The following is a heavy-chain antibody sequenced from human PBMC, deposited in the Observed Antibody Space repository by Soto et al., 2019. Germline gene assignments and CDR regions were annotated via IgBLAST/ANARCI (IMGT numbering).Heavy chain of an antibody. J-gene: IGHJ4*02. D-gene: IGHD3-22*01. CDR2: IYYSGST. CDR3: AREPPDYYDSSGYYQKHYFDY. V-gene: IGHV4-59*01. CDR1: GGSISSYY. Sequence: SETLSLTCTVSGGSISSYYWSWIRQPPGKGLEWIGYIYYSGSTNHNPSLKSRVTISVDTSKNQFSLKLSSVTAADTAVYYCAREPPDYYDSSGYYQKHYFDYWGQGTLVTVSS.